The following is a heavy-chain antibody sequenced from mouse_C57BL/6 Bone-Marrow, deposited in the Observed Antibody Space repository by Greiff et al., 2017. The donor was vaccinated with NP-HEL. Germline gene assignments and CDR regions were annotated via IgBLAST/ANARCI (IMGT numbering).Heavy chain of an antibody. D-gene: IGHD2-2*01. J-gene: IGHJ3*01. CDR3: ARVSTMVKWVAY. CDR1: GYTFTSYW. V-gene: IGHV1-59*01. CDR2: IDPSDSYT. Sequence: VKLMEPGAELVRPGTSVKLSCKASGYTFTSYWMHWVKQRPGQGLEWIGVIDPSDSYTNYNQKFKGKATLTVDTSSSTAYMQLSSLTSEDSAVYYCARVSTMVKWVAYWGQGTLVTVSA.